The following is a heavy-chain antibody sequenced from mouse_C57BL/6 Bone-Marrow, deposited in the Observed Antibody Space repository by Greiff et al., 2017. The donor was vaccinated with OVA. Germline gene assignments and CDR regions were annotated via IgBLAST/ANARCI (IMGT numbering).Heavy chain of an antibody. CDR2: IDPEDGDT. V-gene: IGHV14-1*01. Sequence: EVQLQQSGAELVRPGASVKLSCTASGFNIQDYYMHWVKQRPEKGLEWIGRIDPEDGDTEYAPKFQGKATRTADTSSNTAYLQLRSLTSEDTAVYYCTNWDVGWFAYWGQGTLVTVSA. J-gene: IGHJ3*01. CDR1: GFNIQDYY. CDR3: TNWDVGWFAY. D-gene: IGHD4-1*01.